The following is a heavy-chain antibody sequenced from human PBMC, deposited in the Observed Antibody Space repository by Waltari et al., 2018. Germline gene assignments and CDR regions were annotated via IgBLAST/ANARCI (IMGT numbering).Heavy chain of an antibody. J-gene: IGHJ4*02. Sequence: QVQLVQSGAEVKKPGSSVKVSCKASGGTFSSYSISWVRQAPGQGLGWMGRIIPILGTTNYAQKFQGRVTVTADKSTSTAYMELSSLRSEDTAVYYCARGGEPEVAGLDYWGQGTLVTVSS. D-gene: IGHD6-19*01. CDR1: GGTFSSYS. CDR3: ARGGEPEVAGLDY. CDR2: IIPILGTT. V-gene: IGHV1-69*08.